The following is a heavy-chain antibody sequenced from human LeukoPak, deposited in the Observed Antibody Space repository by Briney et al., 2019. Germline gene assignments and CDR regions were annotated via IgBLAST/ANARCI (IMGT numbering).Heavy chain of an antibody. J-gene: IGHJ3*02. Sequence: GSLRPSCAASGFTVSSNYMSWVRQAPGKGLEWVSVIYSGGSTYYADSVKGRFTISRDNSKNTLYLQMNSLRAEDTAVYYCARDNKTARWAFDIWGQGTMVTVSS. V-gene: IGHV3-53*01. D-gene: IGHD5-18*01. CDR1: GFTVSSNY. CDR2: IYSGGST. CDR3: ARDNKTARWAFDI.